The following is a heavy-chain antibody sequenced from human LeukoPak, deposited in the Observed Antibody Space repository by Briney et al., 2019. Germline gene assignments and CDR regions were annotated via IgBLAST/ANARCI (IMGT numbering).Heavy chain of an antibody. CDR3: ARWVFEY. CDR2: IWNDGSKK. J-gene: IGHJ4*02. Sequence: AGGSLRLSCAASGFTFSSYGMHWVRQAPGKGLEWVAVIWNDGSKKYYADSVKGRFTISRDNSKNTGYLQMNSLRAEDTAVYYCARWVFEYWGQGTLVTVSS. V-gene: IGHV3-33*01. CDR1: GFTFSSYG.